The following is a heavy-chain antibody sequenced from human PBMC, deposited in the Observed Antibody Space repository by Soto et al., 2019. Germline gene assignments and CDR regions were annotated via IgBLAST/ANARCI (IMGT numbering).Heavy chain of an antibody. CDR2: IYSGGST. CDR3: AREGPGAFDI. J-gene: IGHJ3*02. Sequence: EVQLVESGGGLVQPGGSLRLSCAASGITVSSNYMSWVRQAPGKGLEWVSFIYSGGSTFYADSVKGRFTISRDNSKNTLYLQMNCLRAEDTAMYYCAREGPGAFDIWGQGTMVTVSS. CDR1: GITVSSNY. V-gene: IGHV3-66*01.